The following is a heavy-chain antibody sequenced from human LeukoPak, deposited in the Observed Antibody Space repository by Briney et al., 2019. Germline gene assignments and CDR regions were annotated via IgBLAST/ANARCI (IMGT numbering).Heavy chain of an antibody. Sequence: GGSLRLSCAASGFTFSSYAMSWVRRAPGKGLEWVSAISGSGGSTYYADSVKGRFTISRDNSKNTLYLQMNSLRAEDTAVYYCAKDHRPGIAAAGSGGFDYWGQGTLVTVSS. CDR1: GFTFSSYA. D-gene: IGHD6-13*01. CDR3: AKDHRPGIAAAGSGGFDY. V-gene: IGHV3-23*01. J-gene: IGHJ4*02. CDR2: ISGSGGST.